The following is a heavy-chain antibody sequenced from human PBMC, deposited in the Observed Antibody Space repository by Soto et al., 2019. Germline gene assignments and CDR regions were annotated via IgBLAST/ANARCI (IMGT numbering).Heavy chain of an antibody. D-gene: IGHD1-1*01. Sequence: QIKLVQSGAEVKKPGASVKVSCKASGYIFTSQRISWVRQAPGQGLEWMGWISTYNGNPNYAQKLQGRVTMTTNSSTTTAFLELRSLTSDDTAVYYCARGRTRALDYWGQGTPVIVSS. J-gene: IGHJ4*02. V-gene: IGHV1-18*01. CDR3: ARGRTRALDY. CDR1: GYIFTSQR. CDR2: ISTYNGNP.